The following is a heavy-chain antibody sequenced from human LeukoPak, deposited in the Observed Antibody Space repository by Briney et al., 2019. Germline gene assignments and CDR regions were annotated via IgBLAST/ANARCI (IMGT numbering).Heavy chain of an antibody. CDR3: ASRYCSGGNCFSRDYYYYYMDV. CDR1: GYTFTNYG. Sequence: GASVKVSCKASGYTFTNYGVTWVRQAPGQGLEWMGGIIPIFGTGKYAQKFQGRVTITADESTSTAYMELSSLRSEDTAVYYCASRYCSGGNCFSRDYYYYYMDVWGKGTTVTVSS. V-gene: IGHV1-69*13. J-gene: IGHJ6*03. CDR2: IIPIFGTG. D-gene: IGHD2-15*01.